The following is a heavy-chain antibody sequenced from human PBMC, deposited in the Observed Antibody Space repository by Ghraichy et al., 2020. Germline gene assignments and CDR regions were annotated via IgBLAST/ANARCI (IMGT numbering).Heavy chain of an antibody. J-gene: IGHJ4*02. Sequence: SQTLSLTCTVSGGSISSYYWSWIRQPPGKGLEWIGYIYYSGSTNYNPSLKSRVTISVDTSKNQFSLKLSSVTAADTAVYYCARHASGYGIKAFDYWGQGTLVTVSS. CDR2: IYYSGST. CDR3: ARHASGYGIKAFDY. CDR1: GGSISSYY. D-gene: IGHD5-12*01. V-gene: IGHV4-59*08.